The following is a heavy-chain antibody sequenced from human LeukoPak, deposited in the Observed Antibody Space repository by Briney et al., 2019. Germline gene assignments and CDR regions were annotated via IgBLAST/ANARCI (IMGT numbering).Heavy chain of an antibody. CDR2: INSDGGGA. J-gene: IGHJ5*02. Sequence: GGSLRLSCAASGITFGNNWMHWARQGPGKGLVWISRINSDGGGAIYADSVKGRFTVSRDNAKNTVYLQMNSLRVEDTAVYYCARDVPNNWFETWGERTLVTVSS. CDR3: ARDVPNNWFET. V-gene: IGHV3-74*01. CDR1: GITFGNNW.